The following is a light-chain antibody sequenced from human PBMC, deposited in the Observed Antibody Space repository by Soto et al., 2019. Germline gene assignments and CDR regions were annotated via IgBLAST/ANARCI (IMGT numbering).Light chain of an antibody. Sequence: EIEMTQSPATLSVSPGERATLSCRASQTVNSNLAWYQHKPGQAPRLLIYGASTRATGVPGRFSGSGSGTEFTLTITGLQSEDFAVYYCQQYNNWPAYTFGQGTKLEI. J-gene: IGKJ2*01. CDR1: QTVNSN. CDR2: GAS. V-gene: IGKV3-15*01. CDR3: QQYNNWPAYT.